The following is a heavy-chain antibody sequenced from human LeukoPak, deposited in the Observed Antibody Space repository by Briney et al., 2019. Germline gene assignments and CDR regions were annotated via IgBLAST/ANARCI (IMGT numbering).Heavy chain of an antibody. CDR2: ITSSSSAM. Sequence: GGSLRLSCAASGFTFSSYEMNWVRQAPGKGLEWVSHITSSSSAMYYADSVKSRFTISRDNAKNSLFLQMNSLRAEDTAVYYCARDRGAVAGDYFDYWGQGTLVTVSS. CDR3: ARDRGAVAGDYFDY. J-gene: IGHJ4*02. D-gene: IGHD6-19*01. CDR1: GFTFSSYE. V-gene: IGHV3-48*01.